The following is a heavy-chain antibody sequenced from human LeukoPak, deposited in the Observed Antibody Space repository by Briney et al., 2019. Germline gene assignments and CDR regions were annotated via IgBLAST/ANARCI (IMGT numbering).Heavy chain of an antibody. Sequence: SETLSLTCTVSGGSIGSDYWTWIRQPPGQGLEYIGYIYYTGGTNYNPSLKSRVTISVDTSKNQFSLMLSSVTAADTAVYFCAKYGNSGWVIDNWGQGTLVTVSS. CDR3: AKYGNSGWVIDN. CDR1: GGSIGSDY. V-gene: IGHV4-59*08. J-gene: IGHJ4*02. D-gene: IGHD6-19*01. CDR2: IYYTGGT.